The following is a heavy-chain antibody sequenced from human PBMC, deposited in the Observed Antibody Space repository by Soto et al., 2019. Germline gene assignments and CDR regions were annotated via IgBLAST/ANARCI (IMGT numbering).Heavy chain of an antibody. CDR3: ASRAARPVEFDY. J-gene: IGHJ4*02. Sequence: GGSLRLSCAASGFTFSSYAMHWVRQAPGKGLEWVAVISYDGSNKYYADSVKGRFTISRDNSKNTLYLQMNRLRAEDTAVYYCASRAARPVEFDYWGQGTLVTVSS. V-gene: IGHV3-30-3*01. CDR1: GFTFSSYA. D-gene: IGHD6-6*01. CDR2: ISYDGSNK.